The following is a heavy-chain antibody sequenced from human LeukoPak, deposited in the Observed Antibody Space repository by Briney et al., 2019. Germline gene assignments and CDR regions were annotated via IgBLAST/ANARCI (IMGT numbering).Heavy chain of an antibody. CDR2: IDPSDSYT. CDR1: RYSFTSYW. D-gene: IGHD5-18*01. CDR3: ARANQRGYSYGYDWFDP. J-gene: IGHJ5*02. V-gene: IGHV5-10-1*01. Sequence: GESLKISCKGSRYSFTSYWISWVRQRPGKGLEWMGRIDPSDSYTNYSPSFQGHVTISADKSISTAYLQWSSLKASDAVMYYCARANQRGYSYGYDWFDPWGQGTLVTVSS.